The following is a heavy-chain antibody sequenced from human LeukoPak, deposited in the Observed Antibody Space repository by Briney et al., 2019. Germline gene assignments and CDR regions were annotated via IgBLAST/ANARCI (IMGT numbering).Heavy chain of an antibody. CDR1: GFTFSDYY. D-gene: IGHD3-10*02. J-gene: IGHJ4*02. V-gene: IGHV3-23*01. CDR2: VTGSATST. CDR3: AKYLFGSY. Sequence: PGGSLRLSCGASGFTFSDYYMDWVRQAPGKGLEWVATVTGSATSTYYADSVRGRFTISRDNSKNTLYLQMNSLRAEDTAVYYCAKYLFGSYWGQGTLVTVSS.